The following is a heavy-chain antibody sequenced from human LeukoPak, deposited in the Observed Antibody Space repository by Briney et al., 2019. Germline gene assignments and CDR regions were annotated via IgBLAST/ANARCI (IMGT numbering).Heavy chain of an antibody. V-gene: IGHV3-23*01. CDR2: ISGSGGST. CDR1: GFTFSSYA. J-gene: IGHJ4*02. Sequence: GGSLRLSCAASGFTFSSYAMSWVRQAPGKGLEWVSAISGSGGSTYYADSVKGRFTISRDNSKNTLYLQMNSLRAEDTAVYYCVKDSVVVTAIWIVGPTTGDYWGQGTLVTVSS. CDR3: VKDSVVVTAIWIVGPTTGDY. D-gene: IGHD2-21*02.